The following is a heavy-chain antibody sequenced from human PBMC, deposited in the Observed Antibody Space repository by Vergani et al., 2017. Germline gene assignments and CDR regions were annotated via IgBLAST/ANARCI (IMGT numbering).Heavy chain of an antibody. D-gene: IGHD1-1*01. CDR2: ISYDGNKK. Sequence: QVQSVESGGGEVQPGRSLRLSRSAAGFPLSDHGVHWVRPAPGKGLEWVSVISYDGNKKNYADSVKGRFTISRDNSKNTLYLEMNALRAEDTAVYYCARDFLTRVTTLDYYYMGVWGKGTTVTVSS. V-gene: IGHV3-30*03. CDR3: ARDFLTRVTTLDYYYMGV. J-gene: IGHJ6*03. CDR1: GFPLSDHG.